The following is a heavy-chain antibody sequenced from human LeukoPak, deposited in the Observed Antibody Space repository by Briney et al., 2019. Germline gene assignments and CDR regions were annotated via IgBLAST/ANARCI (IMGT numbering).Heavy chain of an antibody. CDR1: GYTFTCYY. D-gene: IGHD5-18*01. Sequence: ASVKVSCKASGYTFTCYYMHWVRQAPGQGLVWMGWINPNSGGTNYAQKFQGRVTMTRDTSISTAYMELSRLRSDDTAVYYCAIYRYGLPLWDYWGQGTLVTVSS. CDR2: INPNSGGT. V-gene: IGHV1-2*02. J-gene: IGHJ4*02. CDR3: AIYRYGLPLWDY.